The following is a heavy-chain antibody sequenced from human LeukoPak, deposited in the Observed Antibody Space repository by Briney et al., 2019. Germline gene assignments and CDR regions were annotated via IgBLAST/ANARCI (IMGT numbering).Heavy chain of an antibody. Sequence: SETLSLTCTVSGGSISSYYWSWIRQPPGKGLEWIGYIYYSGSTNYNPSLKSRVTISVDTSKNQFSLKLSSVTAADTAVYYCARRLRGLVDYWGQGTLVTVSS. CDR3: ARRLRGLVDY. CDR2: IYYSGST. J-gene: IGHJ4*02. V-gene: IGHV4-59*01. CDR1: GGSISSYY. D-gene: IGHD4-17*01.